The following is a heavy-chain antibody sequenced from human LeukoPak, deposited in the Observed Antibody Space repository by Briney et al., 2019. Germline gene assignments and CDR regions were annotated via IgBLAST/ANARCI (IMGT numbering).Heavy chain of an antibody. CDR2: ISYDGSNK. CDR3: AREAGGSDFWSGYRRPDAFDI. D-gene: IGHD3-3*01. V-gene: IGHV3-30-3*01. Sequence: GGSLRLSCAASGFTFSSYAMHWVRQAPGKGLEWVAVISYDGSNKYYADSVKGRFTISRDNSKNTLYLQMNSLRAEDTAVYYCAREAGGSDFWSGYRRPDAFDIWGQGTMVTVSS. J-gene: IGHJ3*02. CDR1: GFTFSSYA.